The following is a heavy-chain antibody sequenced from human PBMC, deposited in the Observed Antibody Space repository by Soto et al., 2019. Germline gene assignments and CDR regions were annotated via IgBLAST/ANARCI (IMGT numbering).Heavy chain of an antibody. CDR1: GYSFANYW. V-gene: IGHV5-51*01. CDR3: ARRILGSDFSWYFYF. CDR2: IYPGDSDT. D-gene: IGHD2-15*01. J-gene: IGHJ2*01. Sequence: EVQLVQSGAEVKEPGESLQISCEGSGYSFANYWIAWVRQMPGKGLEWMGSIYPGDSDTRYSPCFEGLVSISADQSISTAYLQWSSLKASDTAMYYCARRILGSDFSWYFYFWGRGTLVTVSS.